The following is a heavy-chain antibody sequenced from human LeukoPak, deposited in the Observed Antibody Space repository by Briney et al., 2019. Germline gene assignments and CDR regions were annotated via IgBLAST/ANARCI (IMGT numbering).Heavy chain of an antibody. V-gene: IGHV1-69*04. CDR3: ARGGSGWYQVSDY. Sequence: ASVTVSCKASGGTFSSYAISWVRQAPGQGLEWMGRIIPILGIANYAQKFQGRVTITADKSTSTAYMELSSLRSEDTAVYYCARGGSGWYQVSDYWGQGTLVTVSS. D-gene: IGHD6-19*01. CDR2: IIPILGIA. J-gene: IGHJ4*02. CDR1: GGTFSSYA.